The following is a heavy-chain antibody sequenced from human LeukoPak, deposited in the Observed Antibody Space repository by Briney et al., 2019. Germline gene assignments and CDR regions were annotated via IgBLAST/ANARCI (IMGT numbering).Heavy chain of an antibody. J-gene: IGHJ6*02. D-gene: IGHD6-19*01. CDR2: IKQDGSEK. CDR3: ARGGYSSGWNGPHYYYGMDV. Sequence: PGGSLRLSCAASGFTFSSYAMSWVRQAPGKGLEWVANIKQDGSEKYYVDSVKGRFTISRDNAKNSLYLQMNSLRAEDTAVYYCARGGYSSGWNGPHYYYGMDVWGQGTTVTVSS. CDR1: GFTFSSYA. V-gene: IGHV3-7*01.